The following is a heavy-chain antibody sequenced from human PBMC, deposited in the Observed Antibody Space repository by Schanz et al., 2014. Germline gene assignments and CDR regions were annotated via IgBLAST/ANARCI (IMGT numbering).Heavy chain of an antibody. D-gene: IGHD6-19*01. CDR3: AKCIGWYGRCAFDI. V-gene: IGHV3-23*04. CDR1: GFTFSSYA. CDR2: ISGSGDNT. J-gene: IGHJ3*02. Sequence: EVQLVESGGGLVQPGGSLRLSCAASGFTFSSYAMSWVRQAPGKGLEWVSAISGSGDNTFYADSVRGRFTISRDNSRNTLYLQMNSLIAEDTAVYYCAKCIGWYGRCAFDIWGQGTMVTVSS.